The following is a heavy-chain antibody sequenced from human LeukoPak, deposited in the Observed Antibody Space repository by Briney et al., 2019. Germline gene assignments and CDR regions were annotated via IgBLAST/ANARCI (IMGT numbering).Heavy chain of an antibody. Sequence: PSETLSLTCTVSGGSISSSSYHWGWIRQPPGKGLEWIGSIYYSGSTYYNPSLKSRVTILVDTSKNQVSLKLTSVTAADTAVYYCARVRPLVRGDQGYFDCWGQGTLVTVSS. CDR2: IYYSGST. CDR1: GGSISSSSYH. J-gene: IGHJ4*02. CDR3: ARVRPLVRGDQGYFDC. V-gene: IGHV4-39*07. D-gene: IGHD3-10*01.